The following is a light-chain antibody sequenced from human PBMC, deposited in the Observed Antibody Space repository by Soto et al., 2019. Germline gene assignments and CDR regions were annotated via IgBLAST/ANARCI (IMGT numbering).Light chain of an antibody. CDR3: QQRVNWPRFT. V-gene: IGKV3-11*01. Sequence: EIVLTQSPATLSLSPGERATLSSRASQSVSSYLAWYQQKPGQAPRLLIYDASNRATGIPARLSGGGSVSDFTLTISSLEPEVFAVYYSQQRVNWPRFTFDQGTKLEIK. J-gene: IGKJ2*01. CDR2: DAS. CDR1: QSVSSY.